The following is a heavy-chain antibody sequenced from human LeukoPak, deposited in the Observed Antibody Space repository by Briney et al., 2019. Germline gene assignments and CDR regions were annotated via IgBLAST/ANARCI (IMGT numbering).Heavy chain of an antibody. V-gene: IGHV4-30-2*01. Sequence: SETLSLTCAVSGGSISSGGYSWRWIRQPPGKGLEWIGYIYHSGSTYYNPSLKSRVTISVDKSTQHFSLRLSSVTAADTAVYYCARSADGWYTRTHDYWGQGALVTVSS. CDR1: GGSISSGGYS. D-gene: IGHD6-19*01. J-gene: IGHJ4*02. CDR2: IYHSGST. CDR3: ARSADGWYTRTHDY.